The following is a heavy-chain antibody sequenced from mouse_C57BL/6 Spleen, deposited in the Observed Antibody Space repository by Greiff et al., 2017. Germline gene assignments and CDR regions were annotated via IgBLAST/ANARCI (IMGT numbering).Heavy chain of an antibody. J-gene: IGHJ1*03. CDR2: IHPNSGST. CDR1: GYTFTSYW. D-gene: IGHD1-1*01. CDR3: ASGSSYEWYFDV. V-gene: IGHV1-64*01. Sequence: VKLQESGAELVKPGASVKLSCKASGYTFTSYWMHWVKQRPGQGLEWIGMIHPNSGSTNYNEKFKSKATLTVDKSSSTAYMQLSSLTSEDSAVYYCASGSSYEWYFDVWGTGTTVTVSS.